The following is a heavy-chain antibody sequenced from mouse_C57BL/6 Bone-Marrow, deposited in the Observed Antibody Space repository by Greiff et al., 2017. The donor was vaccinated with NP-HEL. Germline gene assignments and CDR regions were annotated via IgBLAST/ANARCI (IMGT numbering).Heavy chain of an antibody. CDR2: FHPYNDDT. V-gene: IGHV1-47*01. CDR3: ARGGNYWYYFDY. D-gene: IGHD2-1*01. J-gene: IGHJ2*01. CDR1: GYTFTTYP. Sequence: VKLQQSGAELVKPGASVKMSCEASGYTFTTYPIEWVKQNHGKSLEWIGNFHPYNDDTEYNEKFKNKATLTVEKSSSTVYLELSRLTSDDSSVYYCARGGNYWYYFDYWGQGTTLTVSS.